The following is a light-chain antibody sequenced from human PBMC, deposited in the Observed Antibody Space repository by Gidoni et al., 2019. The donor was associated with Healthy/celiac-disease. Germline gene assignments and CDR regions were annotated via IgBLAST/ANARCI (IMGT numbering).Light chain of an antibody. V-gene: IGKV3-20*01. Sequence: IVLKQSPGTLFLSPGERATLSCRASQSVCIRHLAWYQQKPGQAPRLLIFGASSRATGIPDRFSGSGSGTDFTLTISRLEPENFAVYYCQQYGNSPLTFGGGTKVEIK. CDR3: QQYGNSPLT. J-gene: IGKJ4*01. CDR1: QSVCIRH. CDR2: GAS.